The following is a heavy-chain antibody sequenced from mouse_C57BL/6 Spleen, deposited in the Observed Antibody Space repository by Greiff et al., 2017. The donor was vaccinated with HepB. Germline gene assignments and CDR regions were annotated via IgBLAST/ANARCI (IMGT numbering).Heavy chain of an antibody. CDR1: GYTFTSYW. D-gene: IGHD3-1*01. CDR2: IDPSDSYT. Sequence: VKLKQPGAELVKPGASVKLSCKASGYTFTSYWMQWVKQRPGQGLEWIGEIDPSDSYTNYNQKFKGKATLTVDTSSSTAYMQLSSLTSEDSAVYYCARSGFDYWGQGTTLTVSS. J-gene: IGHJ2*01. V-gene: IGHV1-50*01. CDR3: ARSGFDY.